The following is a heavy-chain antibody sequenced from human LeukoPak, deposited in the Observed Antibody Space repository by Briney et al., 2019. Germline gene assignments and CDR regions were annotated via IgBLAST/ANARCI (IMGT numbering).Heavy chain of an antibody. D-gene: IGHD3-22*01. J-gene: IGHJ4*02. CDR3: ASLTGTMIVDY. V-gene: IGHV4-59*01. Sequence: PSETLSLTCTVSGGSISSYYWSAIRQPPGKGLEWIGYIYYSGSTNYNPSLKSRVTISVDTSKNQFSLKLSSVTAADTAVYYCASLTGTMIVDYWGQGTLVTVSS. CDR1: GGSISSYY. CDR2: IYYSGST.